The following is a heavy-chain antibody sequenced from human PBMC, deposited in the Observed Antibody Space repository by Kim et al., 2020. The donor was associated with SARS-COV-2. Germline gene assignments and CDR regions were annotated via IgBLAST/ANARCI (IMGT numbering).Heavy chain of an antibody. D-gene: IGHD1-7*01. Sequence: GGSLRLSCAASGFTFSSYSMNWVRQAPGKGLEWVSSISSSSSYIYYADSVKGRFTISRDNAKNSLYLQMNSLRAEDTAVYYCARDRNYGEYFQHWGQGTLVTVSS. CDR1: GFTFSSYS. J-gene: IGHJ1*01. CDR3: ARDRNYGEYFQH. CDR2: ISSSSSYI. V-gene: IGHV3-21*01.